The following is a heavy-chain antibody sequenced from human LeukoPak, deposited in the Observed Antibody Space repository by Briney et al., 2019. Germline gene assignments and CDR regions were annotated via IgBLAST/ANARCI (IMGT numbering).Heavy chain of an antibody. CDR2: IKSKTDGGTT. CDR3: TTDFGVVVVFDAFDI. D-gene: IGHD2-15*01. CDR1: GFTFSNAW. J-gene: IGHJ3*02. V-gene: IGHV3-15*01. Sequence: AGGSLRLSCAASGFTFSNAWMSWVRQAPGKGLEWVGRIKSKTDGGTTDYAAPVKGRFTISRDDSKNTLYLQMNSLKTEDTAVYYCTTDFGVVVVFDAFDIWGQGTMVTVSS.